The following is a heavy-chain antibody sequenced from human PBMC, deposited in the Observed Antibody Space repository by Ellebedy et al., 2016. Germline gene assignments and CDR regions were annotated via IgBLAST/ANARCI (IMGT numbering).Heavy chain of an antibody. CDR3: ARFETVNVNLDDI. CDR2: ISGDSQHI. J-gene: IGHJ3*02. V-gene: IGHV3-21*06. CDR1: GFTFSTSS. Sequence: GESLKISCAASGFTFSTSSINWVRQAPGKGLEWVSSISGDSQHILYPDSVKGRLTISRDNAENTVYLQLNSLRAEDTAVYYCARFETVNVNLDDIWGQGTMVTVSS. D-gene: IGHD1-1*01.